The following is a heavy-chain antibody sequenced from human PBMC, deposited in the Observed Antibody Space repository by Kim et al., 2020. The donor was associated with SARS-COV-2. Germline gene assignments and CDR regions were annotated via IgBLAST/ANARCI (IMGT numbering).Heavy chain of an antibody. V-gene: IGHV1-18*01. CDR2: ISAYNGNT. CDR1: GYTFTSYG. Sequence: ASVKVSCKASGYTFTSYGISWVRQAPGQGLEWMGWISAYNGNTNYAQKLQGRVTMTTDTSTSTAYMELRSLRSDDTAVYYCARAFYDILTGYFPWYYYYGMDVWGQGTTVTVSS. J-gene: IGHJ6*02. D-gene: IGHD3-9*01. CDR3: ARAFYDILTGYFPWYYYYGMDV.